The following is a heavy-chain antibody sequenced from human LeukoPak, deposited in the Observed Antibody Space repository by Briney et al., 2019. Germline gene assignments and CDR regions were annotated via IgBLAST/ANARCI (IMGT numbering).Heavy chain of an antibody. Sequence: SGGSLRLSCAASGFTFSSYAMSWVRQAPGKGLEWVSAISGSGGSTYYADSVKGRFTISRDNAKNSLYLQMNSLRAEDTAVYYCARYYYDSSGYPEYNWFDPWGQGTLVTVSS. V-gene: IGHV3-23*01. CDR1: GFTFSSYA. J-gene: IGHJ5*02. CDR3: ARYYYDSSGYPEYNWFDP. D-gene: IGHD3-22*01. CDR2: ISGSGGST.